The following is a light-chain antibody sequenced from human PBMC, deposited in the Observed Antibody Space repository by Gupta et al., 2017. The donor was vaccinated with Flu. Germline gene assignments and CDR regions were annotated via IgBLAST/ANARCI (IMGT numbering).Light chain of an antibody. V-gene: IGLV2-23*02. Sequence: QSALTPPASVSGSPGQSITISCTGTTSDVGSYNFVSWYQQHPGKAPKSMIYEVTKRPSGVSNRFSGSKSGNTASLTISGLQAEDEADYYCCSYANTNTLVFGGGTKLTVL. CDR2: EVT. CDR3: CSYANTNTLV. J-gene: IGLJ3*02. CDR1: TSDVGSYNF.